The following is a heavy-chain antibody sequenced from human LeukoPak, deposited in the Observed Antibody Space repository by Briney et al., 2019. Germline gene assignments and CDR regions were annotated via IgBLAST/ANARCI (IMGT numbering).Heavy chain of an antibody. CDR3: AGTYYDFWSGYHRQKFDY. D-gene: IGHD3-3*01. CDR2: IYYSGST. Sequence: SETLSLTCTVSGGSISSSSYYWGWICQPPGKGLEWIGSIYYSGSTYYNPSLKSRVTISVDTSKNQFSLKLSSVTAADTAVYYCAGTYYDFWSGYHRQKFDYWGQGTLVTVSS. V-gene: IGHV4-39*01. J-gene: IGHJ4*02. CDR1: GGSISSSSYY.